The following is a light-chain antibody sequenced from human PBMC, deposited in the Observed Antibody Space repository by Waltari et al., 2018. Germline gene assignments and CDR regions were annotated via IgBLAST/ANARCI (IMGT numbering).Light chain of an antibody. CDR3: CSYASSSSTLFV. J-gene: IGLJ1*01. CDR2: DVR. CDR1: SSDVGRYNY. Sequence: QSALTQPAPVSGSPGQSITISCTGTSSDVGRYNYVSLHPQHPGKALKLMIYDVRDRPSGMSDRFSGVKYANTAALTISGLQAEDEADYFCCSYASSSSTLFVFGSGTKVTVL. V-gene: IGLV2-14*03.